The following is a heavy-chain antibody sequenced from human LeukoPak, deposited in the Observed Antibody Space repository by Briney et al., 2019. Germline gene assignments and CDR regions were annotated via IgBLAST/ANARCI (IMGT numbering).Heavy chain of an antibody. D-gene: IGHD3-3*01. CDR2: IRYDGSNK. V-gene: IGHV3-30*02. Sequence: PGGSLRLSCAASGFTFSSYGMHWVRQAPGKGLEWVAFIRYDGSNKYYADSVKGRFTISRDNAKNSLYLQMNSLRAEDTAVYYCARDVLLVAGILGRTNPTYYDFWSGYHGPYYMDVWGKGTTVTVSS. J-gene: IGHJ6*03. CDR1: GFTFSSYG. CDR3: ARDVLLVAGILGRTNPTYYDFWSGYHGPYYMDV.